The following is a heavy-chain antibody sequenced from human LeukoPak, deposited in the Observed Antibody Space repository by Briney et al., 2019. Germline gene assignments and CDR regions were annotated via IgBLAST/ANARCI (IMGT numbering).Heavy chain of an antibody. CDR3: ARRRGSGTKYYFDY. Sequence: ASGKVSCKASGYTVTSYGISRGRQPPGQELEWMGWISAYNGNTNYAQKLQGRVTMTTDTSTSTAYMELRSLRSDDTAVYYCARRRGSGTKYYFDYWGQGTLVTVSS. D-gene: IGHD3-10*01. J-gene: IGHJ4*02. V-gene: IGHV1-18*01. CDR1: GYTVTSYG. CDR2: ISAYNGNT.